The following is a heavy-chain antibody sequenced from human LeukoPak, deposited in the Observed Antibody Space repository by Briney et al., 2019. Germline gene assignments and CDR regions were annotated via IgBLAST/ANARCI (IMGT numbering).Heavy chain of an antibody. CDR3: ARDEGVRGARLFDP. J-gene: IGHJ5*02. D-gene: IGHD3-10*01. Sequence: PSETLSLTCTVSGGSISSYYWSWIRQPPGKGLEWIGYIYYSGSTNYNPSLKSRVTISVDTSKNQFSLKLSSVTAADTAVYYCARDEGVRGARLFDPWGQGTLVTVSS. CDR1: GGSISSYY. CDR2: IYYSGST. V-gene: IGHV4-59*12.